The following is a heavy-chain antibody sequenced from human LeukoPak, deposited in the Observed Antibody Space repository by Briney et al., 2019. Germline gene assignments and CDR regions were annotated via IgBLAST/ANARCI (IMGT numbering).Heavy chain of an antibody. CDR1: GFTFSIYA. D-gene: IGHD1-14*01. CDR2: VSGSGDST. V-gene: IGHV3-23*01. J-gene: IGHJ4*02. Sequence: PGGSLRLSCAASGFTFSIYAMTWVRQAPGKGLEWVSAVSGSGDSTYYADSVKGRFTISRDNAEKSLYLQMNSLRAEDTAVYYCATSRTSDYWGQGTLVTVSS. CDR3: ATSRTSDY.